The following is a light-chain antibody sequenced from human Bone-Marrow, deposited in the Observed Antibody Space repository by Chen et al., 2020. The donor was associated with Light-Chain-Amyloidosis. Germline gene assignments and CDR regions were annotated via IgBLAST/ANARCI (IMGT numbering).Light chain of an antibody. CDR1: NIGSTS. V-gene: IGLV3-21*02. Sequence: SSVLTPPASASGAPGPPATIAYGGNNIGSTSVHWYQQTPGQAPLLVVYDDSDRPSGIPERLSGSNSGNTATLTISRVEAGDEADYYCQVWDRSSDRPVFGGGTKLTVL. CDR3: QVWDRSSDRPV. J-gene: IGLJ3*02. CDR2: DDS.